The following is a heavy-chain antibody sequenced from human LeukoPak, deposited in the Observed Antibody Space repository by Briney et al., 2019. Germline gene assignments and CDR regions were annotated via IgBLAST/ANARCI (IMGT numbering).Heavy chain of an antibody. CDR1: GYSFSSYW. CDR2: IYAGDSDT. D-gene: IGHD2-2*01. V-gene: IGHV5-51*01. J-gene: IGHJ4*02. Sequence: GESLKISCKGSGYSFSSYWIGWVRQMPGKGLEWMGIIYAGDSDTRYSPSFQGQVTISADKSIATAYLQWSSLEASDTAMYYCARQYSSNRDDYWGQGTLVIVSS. CDR3: ARQYSSNRDDY.